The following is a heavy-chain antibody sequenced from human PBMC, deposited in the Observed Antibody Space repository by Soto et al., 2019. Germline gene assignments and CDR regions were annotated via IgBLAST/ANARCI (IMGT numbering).Heavy chain of an antibody. J-gene: IGHJ4*02. CDR1: GYTFNSYG. CDR3: ARDPEIFDY. CDR2: ISAYNGNT. V-gene: IGHV1-18*01. Sequence: QVQLVQSGAEVKKPGASVKVSCKASGYTFNSYGISWVRQAPGQGREWMGWISAYNGNTNYAQKLQGRVTMTTDTSTSTACMELRRLRSDDTAVYSCARDPEIFDYWGLGTLVTVSS.